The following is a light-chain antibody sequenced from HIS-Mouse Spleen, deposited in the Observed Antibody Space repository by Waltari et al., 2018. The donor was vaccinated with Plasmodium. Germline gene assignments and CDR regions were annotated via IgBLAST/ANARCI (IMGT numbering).Light chain of an antibody. CDR2: EDS. CDR1: ALPKKY. V-gene: IGLV3-10*01. Sequence: SYELTQPPSVSVSPGQTARITCSGDALPKKYAYWYQQKSGQAPVLVIYEDSKRPSGIPERFSGSSSGIMANLTISGAQVEDEADYYCYSTDSSGNHRVFGGGTKLTVL. CDR3: YSTDSSGNHRV. J-gene: IGLJ3*02.